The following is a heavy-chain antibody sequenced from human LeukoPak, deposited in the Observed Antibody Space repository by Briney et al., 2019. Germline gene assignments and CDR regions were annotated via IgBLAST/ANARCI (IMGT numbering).Heavy chain of an antibody. CDR3: ARDRSTVGSTTNYYYYGMDV. V-gene: IGHV3-11*04. D-gene: IGHD4-23*01. J-gene: IGHJ6*02. Sequence: GGSLRLSCAASGFTFSDYYMTWIRQAPGKGLEWVSCISGSGSTISYADSVEGRFSVSRDTAENSLFLHMNSLRAEDTAVYYCARDRSTVGSTTNYYYYGMDVWGQGTTVTVSS. CDR2: ISGSGSTI. CDR1: GFTFSDYY.